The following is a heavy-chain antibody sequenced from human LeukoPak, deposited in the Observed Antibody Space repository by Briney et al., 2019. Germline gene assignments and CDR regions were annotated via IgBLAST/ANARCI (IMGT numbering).Heavy chain of an antibody. D-gene: IGHD1-26*01. CDR3: ARGGSYYGY. J-gene: IGHJ4*02. V-gene: IGHV4-59*01. Sequence: SETLSLTCTVSGDSISGYYWSWIRQPPGKGLEWIGNIYYSGTTNYNPSLKSRVTISVDTSKNQFSLKLSSVTAADTAIYYCARGGSYYGYWGQGTLVTVSS. CDR1: GDSISGYY. CDR2: IYYSGTT.